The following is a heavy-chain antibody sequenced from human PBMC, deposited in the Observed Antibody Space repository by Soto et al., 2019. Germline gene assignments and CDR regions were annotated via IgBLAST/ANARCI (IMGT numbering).Heavy chain of an antibody. CDR2: ISGSGGST. D-gene: IGHD1-1*01. V-gene: IGHV3-23*01. Sequence: EVQLLESGGGLVQPGGSLRLSCAASGFTFSAYGMNWVRQAPGKGLEWVSSISGSGGSTYYADSLKGRFTISRENSKNTMYLQMNSLRADDTAVYYCVGSASGTTDLNWFDPWGQGTLVTVSS. CDR1: GFTFSAYG. J-gene: IGHJ5*01. CDR3: VGSASGTTDLNWFDP.